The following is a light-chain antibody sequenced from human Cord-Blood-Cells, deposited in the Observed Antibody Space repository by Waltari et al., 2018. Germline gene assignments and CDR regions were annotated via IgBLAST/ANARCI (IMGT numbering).Light chain of an antibody. CDR3: QQSYSTLYT. Sequence: DIQMTQSPSSLSASVGDRVTITSRASQSISSYLNWYQQKPGKAPKLLIYAASSLQSGVPSRFSGSGSGTDFTLTINSLQPEDFATYYCQQSYSTLYTFGQGTKLEIK. J-gene: IGKJ2*01. V-gene: IGKV1-39*01. CDR1: QSISSY. CDR2: AAS.